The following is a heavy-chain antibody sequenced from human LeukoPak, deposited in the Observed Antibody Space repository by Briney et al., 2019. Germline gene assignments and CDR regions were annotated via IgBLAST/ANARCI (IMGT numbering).Heavy chain of an antibody. Sequence: GGSLRLSCATSGFIFSDYTVSWVRQPPGKGLEWVSTISGSGGSTFYADSVKGRFTISRDNSKNTLYLQMNSLRAEDTAIYYCAKGWRYASSGSYYGAFDYWGQGTLVTVSS. CDR2: ISGSGGST. V-gene: IGHV3-23*01. D-gene: IGHD3-22*01. CDR3: AKGWRYASSGSYYGAFDY. CDR1: GFIFSDYT. J-gene: IGHJ4*02.